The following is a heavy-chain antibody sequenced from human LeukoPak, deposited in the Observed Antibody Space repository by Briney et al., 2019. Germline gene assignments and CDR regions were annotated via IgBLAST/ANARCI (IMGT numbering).Heavy chain of an antibody. CDR3: ARASSSWQLLINY. CDR2: IYYSGST. J-gene: IGHJ4*02. Sequence: SETLSLTCTVSGGSISSYYWSWLRQPPGKGLEWIGYIYYSGSTNYNPSLKSRVTISVDTSKNQFSLKLSSVTAADTAVYYCARASSSWQLLINYWRQGTLVTVSS. V-gene: IGHV4-59*01. D-gene: IGHD6-13*01. CDR1: GGSISSYY.